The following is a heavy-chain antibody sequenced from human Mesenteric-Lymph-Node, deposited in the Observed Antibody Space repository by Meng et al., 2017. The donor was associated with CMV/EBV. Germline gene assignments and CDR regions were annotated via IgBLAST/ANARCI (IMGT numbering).Heavy chain of an antibody. V-gene: IGHV3-7*01. D-gene: IGHD2-2*02. J-gene: IGHJ4*02. CDR3: AKDQGVVVVPAAIRGDDY. CDR2: IKHDGSEK. CDR1: GFTFSTYW. Sequence: GGSLRLSCVASGFTFSTYWMAWVRQAPGKGLEWVANIKHDGSEKYYVDSVKGRFSISRDNTMNSLNLQMNSLRAEDTVVYYCAKDQGVVVVPAAIRGDDYWGQGTLVTVSS.